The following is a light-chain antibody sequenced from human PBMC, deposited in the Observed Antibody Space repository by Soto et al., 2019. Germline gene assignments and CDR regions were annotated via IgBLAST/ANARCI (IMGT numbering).Light chain of an antibody. CDR3: SSYTSSSTLYV. Sequence: QSALTQPASVSVSPGQSITISCTGTSSDVGDYNYVSWYQQHPDKAPKLMIYDVSNRPSGVSNRFSGSKSGNTASLTISGLQAEDEADYYCSSYTSSSTLYVFGTGTKVTVL. CDR1: SSDVGDYNY. V-gene: IGLV2-14*01. J-gene: IGLJ1*01. CDR2: DVS.